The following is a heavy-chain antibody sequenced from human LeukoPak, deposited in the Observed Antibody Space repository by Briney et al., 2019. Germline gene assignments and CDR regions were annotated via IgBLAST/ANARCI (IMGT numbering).Heavy chain of an antibody. V-gene: IGHV4-39*07. CDR3: ARAGYGGKGNSRSKLDPYYYYMDV. D-gene: IGHD4-23*01. J-gene: IGHJ6*03. CDR1: GGSISSSSYY. CDR2: IYYSGST. Sequence: PSETLSLTCTVSGGSISSSSYYWGWIRQPPGKGLEWIGSIYYSGSTYYNPSLKSRVTISVDTSKNQFSLKLSSVAAADTAVYYCARAGYGGKGNSRSKLDPYYYYMDV.